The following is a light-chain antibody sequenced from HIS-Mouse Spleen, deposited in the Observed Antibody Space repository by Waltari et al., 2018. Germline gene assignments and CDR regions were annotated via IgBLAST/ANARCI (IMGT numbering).Light chain of an antibody. CDR2: DVS. J-gene: IGLJ1*01. Sequence: QSALTQPSAASGSPGPSITLSCTGTRSDVGGYNYVSWYQQHPGKAPNLMIYDVSNRPSGVSNRFSASKSGNTASLTISGLQAEDEADYYCSSYTSSSTLRYVFGTGTKVTVL. CDR1: RSDVGGYNY. CDR3: SSYTSSSTLRYV. V-gene: IGLV2-14*03.